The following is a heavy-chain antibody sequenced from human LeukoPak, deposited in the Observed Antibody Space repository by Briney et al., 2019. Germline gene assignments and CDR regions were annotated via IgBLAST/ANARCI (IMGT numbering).Heavy chain of an antibody. J-gene: IGHJ6*03. CDR2: MNPNSGNT. D-gene: IGHD3-22*01. CDR3: ARGTRYYYDSSGYYQPYYYYYMDV. V-gene: IGHV1-8*01. CDR1: GYTFTSYD. Sequence: ASVTVSCKASGYTFTSYDINWVRQATGQGLEWMGWMNPNSGNTGYAQKFQGRVTMTRNTSISTAYTELSSLRSEDTAVYYCARGTRYYYDSSGYYQPYYYYYMDVWGKGTTVTVSS.